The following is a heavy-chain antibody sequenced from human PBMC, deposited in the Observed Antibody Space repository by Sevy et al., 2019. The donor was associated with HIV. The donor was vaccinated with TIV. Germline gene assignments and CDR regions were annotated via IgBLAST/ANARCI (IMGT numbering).Heavy chain of an antibody. CDR1: GFTFSSYG. CDR3: AKGPSPMITFGGVADY. J-gene: IGHJ4*02. D-gene: IGHD3-16*01. V-gene: IGHV3-30*02. CDR2: IRYDGSNK. Sequence: GGSLRLSCAASGFTFSSYGMHWVRQAPGKGLEWVAFIRYDGSNKYYADSVKGRFTISRDNSKNTLYLKMNSRRAEDTAVYYCAKGPSPMITFGGVADYWGQGTLVTVSS.